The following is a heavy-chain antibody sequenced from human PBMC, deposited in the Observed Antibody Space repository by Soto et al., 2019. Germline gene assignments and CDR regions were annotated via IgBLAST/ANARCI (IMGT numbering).Heavy chain of an antibody. Sequence: GGSLRLSCAASGCTFDDYTMHWVRQAPGKGLEWVSLISWDGGSTYYADSVKGRFTISRDNSKNSLYLQMNSLRTEDTALYYCAKDMFSWQQTSNYYYYYGMDVWGQGTTVTVSS. CDR1: GCTFDDYT. V-gene: IGHV3-43*01. CDR2: ISWDGGST. CDR3: AKDMFSWQQTSNYYYYYGMDV. D-gene: IGHD6-13*01. J-gene: IGHJ6*02.